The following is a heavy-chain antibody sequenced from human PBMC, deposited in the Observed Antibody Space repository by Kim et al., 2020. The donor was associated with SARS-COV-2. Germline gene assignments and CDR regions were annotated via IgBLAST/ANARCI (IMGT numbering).Heavy chain of an antibody. Sequence: GGSLRLSCAASGFTFSNAWMSWVRQAPGKGLEWVGRIKSKTDGGTTDYAAPVKGRFTISRDDSKNTLYLQMNSLKTEDTAVYYCTTTVTTVGYYGMDVWGQGTTVTVSS. CDR3: TTTVTTVGYYGMDV. CDR1: GFTFSNAW. J-gene: IGHJ6*02. V-gene: IGHV3-15*01. CDR2: IKSKTDGGTT. D-gene: IGHD4-17*01.